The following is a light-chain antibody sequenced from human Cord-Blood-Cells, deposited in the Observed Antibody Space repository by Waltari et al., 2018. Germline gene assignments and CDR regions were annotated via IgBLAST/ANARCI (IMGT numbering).Light chain of an antibody. Sequence: DIQMTQSRSSLSASVGDRVTITCQASQDISNYLNWYQQKPGKAPKLLIYDASNLETGVPSRVSGSGSGTDFTFTISSLQPEDIATYYCQQYDNLPYTFGQGTKLEIK. J-gene: IGKJ2*01. CDR2: DAS. CDR3: QQYDNLPYT. CDR1: QDISNY. V-gene: IGKV1-33*01.